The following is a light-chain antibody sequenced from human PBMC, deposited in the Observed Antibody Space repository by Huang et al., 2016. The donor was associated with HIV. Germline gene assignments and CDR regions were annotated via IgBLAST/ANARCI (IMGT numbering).Light chain of an antibody. CDR2: DTY. Sequence: EIVLTQSPATLSLSPGERATLSCRASQSVNSFLAWYQQRPGQAPRLLIYDTYNRASVIPARFIGSGSGTDFTLTIFSLEPEDVAVYYCQQRSSWPSFGQGTRVEIK. J-gene: IGKJ1*01. CDR1: QSVNSF. CDR3: QQRSSWPS. V-gene: IGKV3-11*01.